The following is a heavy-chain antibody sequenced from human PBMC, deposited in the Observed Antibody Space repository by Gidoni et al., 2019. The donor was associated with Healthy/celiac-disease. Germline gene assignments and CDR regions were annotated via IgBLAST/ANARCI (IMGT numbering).Heavy chain of an antibody. CDR1: GFTFSSYS. CDR3: ARVFTMIVPDHYYYGMDV. Sequence: EVQLVESGGGLVQPGGSLRLSCAASGFTFSSYSMNWVRQAPGKGLEWVSYISSSSSTIYYADSVKGRFTISRDNAKNSLYLQMNSLRDEDTAVYYCARVFTMIVPDHYYYGMDVWGQGTTVTVSS. D-gene: IGHD3-22*01. J-gene: IGHJ6*02. V-gene: IGHV3-48*02. CDR2: ISSSSSTI.